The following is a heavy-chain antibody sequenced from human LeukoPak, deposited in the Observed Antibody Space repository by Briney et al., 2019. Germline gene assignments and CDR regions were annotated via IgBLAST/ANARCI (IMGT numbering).Heavy chain of an antibody. D-gene: IGHD3-22*01. J-gene: IGHJ4*02. V-gene: IGHV3-23*01. CDR3: AKGSYYDSSGYYYFDY. Sequence: GGSLRLSCAASGFTFSSYAMSWVRQAPGKGLEWVSGISASSSIYYADSVKGRFTISRDNSKNTLYLQVNSLRADDTAVYYCAKGSYYDSSGYYYFDYWGQGTLVTVSS. CDR1: GFTFSSYA. CDR2: ISASSSI.